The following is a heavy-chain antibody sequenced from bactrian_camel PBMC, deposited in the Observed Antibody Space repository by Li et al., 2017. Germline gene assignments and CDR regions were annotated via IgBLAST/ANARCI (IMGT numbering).Heavy chain of an antibody. CDR1: GYTASAYC. V-gene: IGHV3S1*01. CDR3: ATGVYCAHELSPDEYDV. J-gene: IGHJ4*01. D-gene: IGHD3*01. Sequence: HVQLVESGGDSVQPGGSLRLSCEAPGYTASAYCLAWFRQRLSQAREGVAGIGTDGVSRVADSVKGRFTISRDAAKTTLYLQMNDLKFEDTAMYYCATGVYCAHELSPDEYDVWGPGTQVTVS. CDR2: IGTDGVSR.